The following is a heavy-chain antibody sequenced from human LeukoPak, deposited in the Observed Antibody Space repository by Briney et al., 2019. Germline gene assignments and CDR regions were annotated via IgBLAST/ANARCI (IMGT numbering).Heavy chain of an antibody. CDR2: IYPGDSDT. J-gene: IGHJ6*02. Sequence: GESLKISCKGSGYSFTSYWIGWVRQMPGKGLEWMGIIYPGDSDTRYSPSFQGQVTISADKSISTAYLQWSSLKASDTAMYYCVASPVVTRGPYYYYGMDVWGQGTTVTVSS. V-gene: IGHV5-51*01. CDR1: GYSFTSYW. CDR3: VASPVVTRGPYYYYGMDV. D-gene: IGHD4-23*01.